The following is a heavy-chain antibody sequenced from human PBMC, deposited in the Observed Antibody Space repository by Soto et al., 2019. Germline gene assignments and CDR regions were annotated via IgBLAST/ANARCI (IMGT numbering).Heavy chain of an antibody. CDR2: INWNGAST. CDR1: GFNFGDYG. D-gene: IGHD3-3*01. CDR3: GGRPGRSGGGDYFQY. J-gene: IGHJ4*02. V-gene: IGHV3-20*04. Sequence: EVQLVESGGGVVRPGGSLRLSCAASGFNFGDYGVSWVRQAPGKGLEWVAGINWNGASTGYADSVKGRFIVSRDNAKNSLYLQMERLRSEDMALYYCGGRPGRSGGGDYFQYWGQGTLVTVSS.